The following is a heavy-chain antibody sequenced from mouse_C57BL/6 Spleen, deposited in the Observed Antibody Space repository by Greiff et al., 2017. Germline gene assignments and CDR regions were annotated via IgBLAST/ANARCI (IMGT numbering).Heavy chain of an antibody. J-gene: IGHJ4*01. CDR1: GFTFSSYG. CDR2: ISSGGSYT. Sequence: EVMLVESGGDLVKPGGSLKLSCAASGFTFSSYGMSWVRQTPDKRLEWVATISSGGSYTYYPDSVKGRFTISRDNAKNTLYLQMSSLKSEDTAMYYCARHRDDGYYVDYAMDYWGQGTSVTVSS. CDR3: ARHRDDGYYVDYAMDY. D-gene: IGHD2-3*01. V-gene: IGHV5-6*01.